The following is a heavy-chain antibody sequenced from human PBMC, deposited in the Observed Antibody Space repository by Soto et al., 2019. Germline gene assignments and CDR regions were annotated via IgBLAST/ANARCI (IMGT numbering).Heavy chain of an antibody. CDR3: AIDLQMIPFGGVIAN. Sequence: ASVKVSCKASGYIFTTSYIHWVRQAPGQGLDWMGIINPSGGSTTYAQKLQGRVTMTTDTSTSAVYMELSSLRSEDTAVYFCAIDLQMIPFGGVIANWGQGTLVTVSS. CDR1: GYIFTTSY. J-gene: IGHJ4*02. D-gene: IGHD3-16*02. V-gene: IGHV1-46*04. CDR2: INPSGGST.